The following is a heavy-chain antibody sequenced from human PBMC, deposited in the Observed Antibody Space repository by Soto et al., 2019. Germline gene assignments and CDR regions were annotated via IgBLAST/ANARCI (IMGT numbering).Heavy chain of an antibody. CDR3: ARSRNYGYATAYYYYYMDV. CDR2: IYYSGST. V-gene: IGHV4-59*01. D-gene: IGHD5-18*01. CDR1: GGSISSYY. Sequence: SETLSLTCTVSGGSISSYYWSWIRQPPGKGLEWIGYIYYSGSTNYNPSLKSRVTISVDTSKNQFSLKLSSVTAADTAVYYCARSRNYGYATAYYYYYMDVWGKGTTVTVSS. J-gene: IGHJ6*03.